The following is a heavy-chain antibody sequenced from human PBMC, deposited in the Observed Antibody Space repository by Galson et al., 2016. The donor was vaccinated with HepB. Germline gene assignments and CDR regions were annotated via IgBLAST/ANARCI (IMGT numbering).Heavy chain of an antibody. CDR1: GFAFSRYG. D-gene: IGHD6-13*01. Sequence: SLRLSCAASGFAFSRYGLHWVRQAPGRGLEWVAVISDDGSVKFYIDSVKGRFTISRDNSKNTLYLQMDSLRTEDTAVYYCAGLEQKMDLYFQHWGQGTLGTVSS. CDR3: AGLEQKMDLYFQH. V-gene: IGHV3-30*03. CDR2: ISDDGSVK. J-gene: IGHJ1*01.